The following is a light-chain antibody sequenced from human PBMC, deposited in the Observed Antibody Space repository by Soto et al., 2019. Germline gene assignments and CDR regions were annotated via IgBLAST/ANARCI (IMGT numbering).Light chain of an antibody. Sequence: QSALTQPASVSGSPGQSITISCTGTSSDVGGYNYVSWYQQHPGKAPKVMIYDVSNRPSGVSNRFSGSKSGNTASLTISGLQAEDEADYYCNSYTSSSTVVFGGGTKVTVL. CDR2: DVS. CDR3: NSYTSSSTVV. J-gene: IGLJ2*01. CDR1: SSDVGGYNY. V-gene: IGLV2-14*01.